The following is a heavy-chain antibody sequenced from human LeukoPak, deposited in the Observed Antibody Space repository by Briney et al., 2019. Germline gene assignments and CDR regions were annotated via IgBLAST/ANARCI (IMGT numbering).Heavy chain of an antibody. CDR1: GGSLSGYY. V-gene: IGHV4-34*01. J-gene: IGHJ5*02. CDR2: INHSGST. Sequence: SETLSLTCAAYGGSLSGYYWSWIRQPPGKGLEWIGEINHSGSTKYNPSLKSRVTISVDTSKNQFSLKVNSVTAADTAFYYCARSRKGWFDPWGQGTLVTVSS. CDR3: ARSRKGWFDP.